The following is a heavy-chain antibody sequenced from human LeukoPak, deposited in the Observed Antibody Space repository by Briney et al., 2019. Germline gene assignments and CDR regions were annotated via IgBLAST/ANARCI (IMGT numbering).Heavy chain of an antibody. CDR2: IIPILGIA. V-gene: IGHV1-69*04. CDR1: GGTFSSYA. CDR3: ARERGDWGYSYGSKTGSFDY. J-gene: IGHJ4*02. D-gene: IGHD5-18*01. Sequence: SVKVSCKASGGTFSSYAISWVRQAPGQGLEWMGRIIPILGIANYAQKFQGRVTITADKSTSTAYMELSSLRSEDTAVYYCARERGDWGYSYGSKTGSFDYWGQGTLVTVSS.